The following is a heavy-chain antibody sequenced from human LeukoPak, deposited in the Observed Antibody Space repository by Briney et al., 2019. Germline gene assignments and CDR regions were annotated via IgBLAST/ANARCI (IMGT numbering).Heavy chain of an antibody. CDR3: ARDLSLDY. J-gene: IGHJ4*02. Sequence: SETLSLTCTVSGGSVSSGSYYWSWIRQPPGKGLEWIGYIYYSGSTNYNPSLKSRVTISVDTSKNQFSLKLSSVTAADTAVYYCARDLSLDYWGQGTLVAVSS. CDR2: IYYSGST. CDR1: GGSVSSGSYY. V-gene: IGHV4-61*01.